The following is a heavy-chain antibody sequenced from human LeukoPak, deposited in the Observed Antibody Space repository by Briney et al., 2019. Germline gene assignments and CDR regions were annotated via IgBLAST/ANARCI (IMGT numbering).Heavy chain of an antibody. Sequence: SETLSLACAVSGGSISSGGYSWSWIRQPPGKGLEWIGYIYHSGSTYYNPSLKSRVTISVDRSKNQFSLKLSSVTAADTAVYYCARAIGDYAFDIWGQGTMVTVSS. CDR1: GGSISSGGYS. CDR2: IYHSGST. D-gene: IGHD2/OR15-2a*01. CDR3: ARAIGDYAFDI. J-gene: IGHJ3*02. V-gene: IGHV4-30-2*01.